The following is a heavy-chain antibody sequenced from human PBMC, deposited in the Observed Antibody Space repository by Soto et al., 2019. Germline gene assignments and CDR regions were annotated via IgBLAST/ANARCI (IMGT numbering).Heavy chain of an antibody. CDR1: GGSISSSSYY. Sequence: PSETLSLTCTGSGGSISSSSYYWGWIRQPPGKGLEWIGSIYYSGSTYYNPSLKSRVTISVDTSKNQFSLKLSSVTAADTAVYYCASLCITMIVVVPGVDYWGQGTLVTVSS. V-gene: IGHV4-39*01. D-gene: IGHD3-22*01. CDR3: ASLCITMIVVVPGVDY. J-gene: IGHJ4*02. CDR2: IYYSGST.